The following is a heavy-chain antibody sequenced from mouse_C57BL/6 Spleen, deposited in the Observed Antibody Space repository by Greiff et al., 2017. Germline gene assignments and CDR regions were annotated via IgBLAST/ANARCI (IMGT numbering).Heavy chain of an antibody. V-gene: IGHV1-82*01. CDR2: IYPGDGDT. Sequence: QVQLKQSGPELVKPGASVKISCKASGYAFSSSWMNWVKQRPGKGLEWIGRIYPGDGDTNSNGKFKGKATLTADKSSSTAYMQLSSLTSEDSAVYFCARSERGFAYWGQGTLVTVSA. CDR1: GYAFSSSW. J-gene: IGHJ3*01. CDR3: ARSERGFAY.